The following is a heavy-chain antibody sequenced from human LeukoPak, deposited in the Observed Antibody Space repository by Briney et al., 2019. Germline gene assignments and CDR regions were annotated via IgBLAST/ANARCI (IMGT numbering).Heavy chain of an antibody. V-gene: IGHV3-48*01. CDR3: ARRFDS. J-gene: IGHJ4*02. CDR1: GFSFAAYS. CDR2: IGPGGDI. Sequence: GGSLRLSCVASGFSFAAYSMNWVRQAPGRGLEWISYIGPGGDIYYADSVTGRFTVSRDIAKNSLYLQVNGLRVEDTAVYYCARRFDSWGQGTLVTVSS.